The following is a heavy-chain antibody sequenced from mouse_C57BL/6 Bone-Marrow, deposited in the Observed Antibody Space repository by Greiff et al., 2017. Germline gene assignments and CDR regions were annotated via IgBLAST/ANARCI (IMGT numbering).Heavy chain of an antibody. D-gene: IGHD3-3*01. CDR1: GYTFTSYW. CDR3: ARRGPYFDY. J-gene: IGHJ2*01. Sequence: QVQLQQPGAELVMPGASVKLSCKASGYTFTSYWMHWVKQRPGQGLEWIGEIDPSDSYTNYNQKFKGKSTLTVDKSSSTAYMQLSSLTSEDSAVYYCARRGPYFDYWGQGTTLPVSS. CDR2: IDPSDSYT. V-gene: IGHV1-69*01.